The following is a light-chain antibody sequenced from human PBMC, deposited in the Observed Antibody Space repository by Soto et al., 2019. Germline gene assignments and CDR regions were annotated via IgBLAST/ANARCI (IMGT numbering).Light chain of an antibody. Sequence: EIVLTQSPATLSLSPGDRATLSCRASQSVSRYLAWFQQKPAQTPRLLIYGASNRATGIPDRFSGSGSGTDFTLTLSSLEPEDFAVYYCQQRINLPITFGQGTRLEIK. J-gene: IGKJ5*01. V-gene: IGKV3-11*01. CDR1: QSVSRY. CDR2: GAS. CDR3: QQRINLPIT.